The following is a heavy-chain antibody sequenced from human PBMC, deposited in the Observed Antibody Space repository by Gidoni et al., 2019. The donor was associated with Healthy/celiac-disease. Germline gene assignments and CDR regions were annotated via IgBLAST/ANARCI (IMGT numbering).Heavy chain of an antibody. CDR3: AKGPFGQWLVPYNWFDP. Sequence: EVQLLVSGGGLVQPGGALRLSCAASGFTFSGYAMSWVRPAPGKGLEWVSAISGSGGSTYYADSVKGRFTISRDNSKNTLYLQMNSLRAEDTAVYYCAKGPFGQWLVPYNWFDPWGQGTLVTVSS. CDR1: GFTFSGYA. D-gene: IGHD6-19*01. J-gene: IGHJ5*02. CDR2: ISGSGGST. V-gene: IGHV3-23*01.